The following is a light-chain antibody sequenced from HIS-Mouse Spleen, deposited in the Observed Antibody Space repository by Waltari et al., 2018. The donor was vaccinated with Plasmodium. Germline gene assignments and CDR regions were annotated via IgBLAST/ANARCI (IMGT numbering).Light chain of an antibody. V-gene: IGLV2-23*03. CDR2: ECS. J-gene: IGLJ3*02. CDR1: SSDVGSYNL. CDR3: CSYAGSSTFV. Sequence: QSALTQPASVSGSPGQSITISCTGTSSDVGSYNLVSWYQQHPGKAPKLMIYECSKRPSGFSNRLSGSKFGNTASLTISGLQAEDEADYYCCSYAGSSTFVFGGGTKLTVL.